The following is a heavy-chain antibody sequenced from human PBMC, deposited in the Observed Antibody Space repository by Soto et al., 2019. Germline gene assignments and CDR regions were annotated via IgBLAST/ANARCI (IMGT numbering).Heavy chain of an antibody. J-gene: IGHJ4*02. CDR1: GFTFNSYA. CDR3: MIGYCRNKNCPIPVFAFDY. Sequence: GGSLRLSCAASGFTFNSYAMSWVRQAPGKGLEWVSAISGSGSSTYYADSVKGRVTISRDNSKNTLYLQMNSLRAEDTAVHYCMIGYCRNKNCPIPVFAFDYCGQGNQVTVSS. CDR2: ISGSGSST. D-gene: IGHD2-15*01. V-gene: IGHV3-23*01.